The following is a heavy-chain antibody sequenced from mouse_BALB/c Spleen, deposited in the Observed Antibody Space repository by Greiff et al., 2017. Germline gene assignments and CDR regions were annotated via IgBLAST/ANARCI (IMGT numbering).Heavy chain of an antibody. D-gene: IGHD2-12*01. Sequence: EVKLMESGGGLVKPGGSLKLSCAASGFTFSSYAMSWVRQTPEKTLEWVASISSGGSTYYPDSVKGRFTISRDNARNILYLQMSSLRSEDTAMYYCARDYNYDERLAYGGQGTQVTVTA. CDR2: ISSGGST. CDR1: GFTFSSYA. CDR3: ARDYNYDERLAY. V-gene: IGHV5-6-5*01. J-gene: IGHJ3*01.